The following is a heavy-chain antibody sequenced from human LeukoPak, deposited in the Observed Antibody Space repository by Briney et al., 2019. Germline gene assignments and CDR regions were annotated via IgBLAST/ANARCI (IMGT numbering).Heavy chain of an antibody. D-gene: IGHD4-17*01. CDR1: GGSISSYY. CDR3: ARDLYGDYLFDY. V-gene: IGHV4-59*01. CDR2: IYYSGST. Sequence: TSETLSLICTVSGGSISSYYWSWIRQPPGKGLEWIGYIYYSGSTNYNPSLKSRVTISVDTSKNQFSLKLSSVTAADTAVYYCARDLYGDYLFDYWGQGTLVTVSS. J-gene: IGHJ4*02.